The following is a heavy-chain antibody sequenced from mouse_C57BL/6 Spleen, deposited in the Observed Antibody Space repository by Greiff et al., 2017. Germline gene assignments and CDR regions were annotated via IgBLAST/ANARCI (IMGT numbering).Heavy chain of an antibody. CDR1: GYTFTSYW. V-gene: IGHV1-69*01. J-gene: IGHJ1*03. CDR3: ARRDYGSTPYWYFDV. D-gene: IGHD1-1*01. CDR2: IDPSDSYT. Sequence: VQLQQSGAELVMPGASVKLSCKASGYTFTSYWMHWVKQRPGQGLEWIGEIDPSDSYTNYNQKFKGKSTLTVDKSSSTAYMQLSSLTSEDSAVYYCARRDYGSTPYWYFDVWGTGTTVTVSS.